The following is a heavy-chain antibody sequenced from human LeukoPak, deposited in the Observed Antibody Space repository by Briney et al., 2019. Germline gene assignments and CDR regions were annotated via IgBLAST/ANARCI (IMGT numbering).Heavy chain of an antibody. CDR1: GFTFSSYA. CDR2: ISGSGGST. D-gene: IGHD3-22*01. Sequence: PGGSLRLSCAASGFTFSSYAMSWVRQAPGKGLEWVSAISGSGGSTYYADSVKGRFTISRDNSKNTLYLQMNSLRAEDTAVYYCAKDQEEYYYDSSGYYYADAFDIWGQGTMVTVSS. J-gene: IGHJ3*02. CDR3: AKDQEEYYYDSSGYYYADAFDI. V-gene: IGHV3-23*01.